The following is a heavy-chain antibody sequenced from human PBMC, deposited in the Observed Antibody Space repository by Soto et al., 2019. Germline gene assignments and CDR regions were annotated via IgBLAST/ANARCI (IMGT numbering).Heavy chain of an antibody. CDR1: GYSFATSG. J-gene: IGHJ4*01. CDR3: ARAGQYYAASGYAD. Sequence: QVKLVQSGTEVKKPGASIKVSCKASGYSFATSGMTWVRQAPGQGLEWMGWISVYNGNTNYDQNLQNRVTRTTDTSTNTASLEVRNLRPDDTAVYYCARAGQYYAASGYADWGQEPWSPSHQ. D-gene: IGHD3-22*01. V-gene: IGHV1-18*01. CDR2: ISVYNGNT.